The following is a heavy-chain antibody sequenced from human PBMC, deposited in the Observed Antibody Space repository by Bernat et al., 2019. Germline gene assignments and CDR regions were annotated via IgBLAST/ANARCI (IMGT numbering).Heavy chain of an antibody. CDR3: ATPWRAAYYYGSSGYYGWDPFDS. D-gene: IGHD3-22*01. J-gene: IGHJ3*02. V-gene: IGHV4-39*01. Sequence: QLQLQESGPGLVKPSETLSLTCTVSGGSISSSNYYWGWIRQPPGKGLEWIGSIYYSGSTYYSPSLKSRVTISVDTSKNQFSLKLTSVTAADTAEYYCATPWRAAYYYGSSGYYGWDPFDSWGQGTMVTVSS. CDR2: IYYSGST. CDR1: GGSISSSNYY.